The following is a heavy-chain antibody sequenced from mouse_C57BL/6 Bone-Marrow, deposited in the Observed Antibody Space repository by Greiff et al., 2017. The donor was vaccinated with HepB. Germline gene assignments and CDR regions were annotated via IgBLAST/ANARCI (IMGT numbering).Heavy chain of an antibody. V-gene: IGHV1-59*01. CDR3: ASWVAY. CDR1: GYTFTSYW. Sequence: QVQLQQPGAELVRPGTSVKLSCKASGYTFTSYWMHWVKQRPGQGLEWIGVIDPSDSYTNYNQKFKGKATLTVDTSSSTAYMQLSSLTSEDSAVYYCASWVAYWGQGTLVTVSA. CDR2: IDPSDSYT. J-gene: IGHJ3*01.